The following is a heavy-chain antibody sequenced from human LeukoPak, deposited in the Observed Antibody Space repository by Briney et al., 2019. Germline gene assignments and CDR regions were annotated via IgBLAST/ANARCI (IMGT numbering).Heavy chain of an antibody. CDR1: GYTFTGYY. V-gene: IGHV1-2*06. D-gene: IGHD2-15*01. CDR2: INPNSGDT. J-gene: IGHJ4*02. CDR3: AREYCSGGVCYAYFDY. Sequence: ASVTVSFKASGYTFTGYYMHWVRQAPGQGLEGMGRINPNSGDTTYPQKFQGRVTMTRGTSISTAYMELSRLRSDDTAVYYCAREYCSGGVCYAYFDYWGQGTLVTVSS.